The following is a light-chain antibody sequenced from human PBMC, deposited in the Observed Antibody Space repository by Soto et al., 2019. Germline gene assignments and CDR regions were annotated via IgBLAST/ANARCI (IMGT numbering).Light chain of an antibody. CDR1: QTVLYSSNNKNH. CDR2: WAS. J-gene: IGKJ1*01. Sequence: DIVMTQSPDSLSVSLGERATINCKSSQTVLYSSNNKNHLAWYQQRPGQPPKLIIDWASTRASGVPDRFSGSGSGTDFTLTISSLQAEDVAVYYCQHYYSSWTFGQGTKVDIK. CDR3: QHYYSSWT. V-gene: IGKV4-1*01.